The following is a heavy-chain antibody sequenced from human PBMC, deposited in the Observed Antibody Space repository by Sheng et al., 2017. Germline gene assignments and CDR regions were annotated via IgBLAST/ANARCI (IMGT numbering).Heavy chain of an antibody. Sequence: EVQLLESGGGLVQPGGSLRLSCAASGFTFSSYAMSWVRQAPGKGLEWVSAISGSGGSTYYADSVKGRFTISRDNSKNTLYLQMNSLRAEDTAVYYCAKAPGYSSGWSPYYFDYWGQGTLVTVSS. D-gene: IGHD6-19*01. J-gene: IGHJ4*02. CDR1: GFTFSSYA. CDR2: ISGSGGST. CDR3: AKAPGYSSGWSPYYFDY. V-gene: IGHV3-23*01.